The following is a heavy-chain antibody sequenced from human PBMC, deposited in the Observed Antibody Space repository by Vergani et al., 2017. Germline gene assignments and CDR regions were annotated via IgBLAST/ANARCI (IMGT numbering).Heavy chain of an antibody. CDR1: GYTFTGYY. Sequence: QVQLVQSGAEVKKPGASVKVSCKASGYTFTGYYMHWVRQAPGQGLEWMGWINPNSGGTNYAQKFQGRVTMTRATSISTAYMELSRLRSDDTAVYYCARGGPTYYYDSSGYYSHWGQGTLVTVSS. V-gene: IGHV1-2*02. CDR2: INPNSGGT. D-gene: IGHD3-22*01. J-gene: IGHJ4*02. CDR3: ARGGPTYYYDSSGYYSH.